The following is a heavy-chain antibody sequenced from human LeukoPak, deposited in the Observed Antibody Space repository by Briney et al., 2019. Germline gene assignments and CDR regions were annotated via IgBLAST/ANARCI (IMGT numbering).Heavy chain of an antibody. V-gene: IGHV4-34*01. CDR3: ARGVAVAGYDY. Sequence: TTSETLSLTCAVYGGSFSGYYWSWIRQPPGKGLEWVGEINHSGSTNYNPSLKSRVTISVGTSKNQFSLKLSSVTAADTAVYYCARGVAVAGYDYWGQGTLVTVSS. CDR2: INHSGST. CDR1: GGSFSGYY. D-gene: IGHD6-19*01. J-gene: IGHJ4*02.